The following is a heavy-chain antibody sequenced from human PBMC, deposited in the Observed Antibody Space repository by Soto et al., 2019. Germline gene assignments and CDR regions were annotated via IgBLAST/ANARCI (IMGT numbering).Heavy chain of an antibody. Sequence: SVKVSCKASGCTFRNYPINWVRQAPGQGLEWMGSIFPLTDIPDYAQNFQARLTISADKSTSTAYMELSSLTSDDTAMYFCARGPLVVLNYFESWGQGTLVTVSS. CDR1: GCTFRNYP. V-gene: IGHV1-69*04. CDR3: ARGPLVVLNYFES. CDR2: IFPLTDIP. J-gene: IGHJ4*02.